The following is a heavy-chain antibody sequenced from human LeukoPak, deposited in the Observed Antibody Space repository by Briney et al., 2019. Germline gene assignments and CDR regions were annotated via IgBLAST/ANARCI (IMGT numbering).Heavy chain of an antibody. J-gene: IGHJ4*02. D-gene: IGHD1-20*01. Sequence: GGSLRLSCAASGFTFSSYGMHWVRQAPGKGLEWVAVISYDGSNKYYADSVKGRLTISRDNSKNTLYLQMNSLRAEDTAVYYCAKQGITGTGGYFDYWGQGTLVTVSS. V-gene: IGHV3-30*18. CDR1: GFTFSSYG. CDR2: ISYDGSNK. CDR3: AKQGITGTGGYFDY.